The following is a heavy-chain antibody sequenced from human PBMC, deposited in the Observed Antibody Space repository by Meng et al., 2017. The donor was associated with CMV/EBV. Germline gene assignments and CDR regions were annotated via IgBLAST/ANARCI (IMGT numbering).Heavy chain of an antibody. V-gene: IGHV5-51*01. Sequence: GESLKISCKGSGYSFTSYWIGWVRQMPGKGLEWMGIIYPGDSDTRYSPSFQGQVTISADKSISTAYLQWSSLKASDTAMYYCARGGGDLGYCSSTSCPWESWFDPWGQGTLVTVSS. J-gene: IGHJ5*02. CDR2: IYPGDSDT. CDR3: ARGGGDLGYCSSTSCPWESWFDP. D-gene: IGHD2-2*01. CDR1: GYSFTSYW.